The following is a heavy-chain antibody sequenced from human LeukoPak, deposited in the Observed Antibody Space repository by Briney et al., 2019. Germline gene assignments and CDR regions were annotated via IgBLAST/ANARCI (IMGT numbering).Heavy chain of an antibody. J-gene: IGHJ5*02. CDR1: GYTFTSYG. Sequence: ASVKVPCKASGYTFTSYGISWVQQAPGQGLEWMGWISAYNGNTNYAQKFQGRVTMTRDMSTSTVYMELSSLRSEDTAVYYCARGPHKRTYDRDNWFDPWGQGTLVTVSS. CDR2: ISAYNGNT. V-gene: IGHV1-18*01. CDR3: ARGPHKRTYDRDNWFDP. D-gene: IGHD3-3*01.